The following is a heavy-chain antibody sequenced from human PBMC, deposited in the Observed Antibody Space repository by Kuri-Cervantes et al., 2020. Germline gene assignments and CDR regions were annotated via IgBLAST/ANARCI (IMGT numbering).Heavy chain of an antibody. Sequence: ASVTVSCKASGYTFTGYYMHWVRQAPGQGLEWMGWINPNSGGTNYEQKFQGRVTMTRDTSISTAYMELSRLRSDDTAVYYCAREALDYGDSLRRFDYWGQGTLVTVSS. CDR2: INPNSGGT. J-gene: IGHJ4*02. CDR3: AREALDYGDSLRRFDY. D-gene: IGHD4-17*01. CDR1: GYTFTGYY. V-gene: IGHV1-2*02.